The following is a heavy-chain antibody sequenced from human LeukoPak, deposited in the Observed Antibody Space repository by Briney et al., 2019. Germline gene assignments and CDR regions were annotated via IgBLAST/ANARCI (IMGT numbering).Heavy chain of an antibody. J-gene: IGHJ3*01. V-gene: IGHV5-51*01. Sequence: GESLEISCQASGYNFANYWIGWVRQVPGKGLEWMGLIYGGDSDTRYNPSFQGHVRISADKSIVTAYLQWNSLKASDTAMYYCARKRWADAFDVWGQGTMVTVSS. CDR3: ARKRWADAFDV. CDR1: GYNFANYW. CDR2: IYGGDSDT. D-gene: IGHD4-23*01.